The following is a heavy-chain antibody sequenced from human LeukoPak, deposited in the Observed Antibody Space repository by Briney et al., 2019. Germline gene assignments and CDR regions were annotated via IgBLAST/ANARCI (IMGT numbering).Heavy chain of an antibody. CDR1: GFTFSSYT. V-gene: IGHV3-21*01. Sequence: GGSLRLSCAASGFTFSSYTMNWVRQAPGKGLEWVSLISSSSSYIFYADSVKGRFTISRDNAKKSLYLQMNSLRAEDTAVYYCARDPGTDHFDYWGQGTLVTVSS. CDR2: ISSSSSYI. CDR3: ARDPGTDHFDY. J-gene: IGHJ4*02.